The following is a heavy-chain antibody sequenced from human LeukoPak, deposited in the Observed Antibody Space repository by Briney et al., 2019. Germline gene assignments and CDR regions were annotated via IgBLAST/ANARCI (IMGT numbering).Heavy chain of an antibody. J-gene: IGHJ6*02. Sequence: GGSLRLSCAASGFTFSSYGMHWVRQAPGKGLEWLAVISYDGSNKYYADSVKGRFTISRDNSKNTLYLQMNSLRSEDTAVYYCAKDRGYFIAAVDGSHGMDVWGQGTTVTVSS. CDR3: AKDRGYFIAAVDGSHGMDV. V-gene: IGHV3-30*18. CDR2: ISYDGSNK. D-gene: IGHD6-13*01. CDR1: GFTFSSYG.